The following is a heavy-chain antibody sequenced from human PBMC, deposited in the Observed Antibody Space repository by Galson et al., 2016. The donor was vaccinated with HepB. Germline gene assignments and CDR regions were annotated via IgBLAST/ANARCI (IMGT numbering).Heavy chain of an antibody. CDR1: GLTVSSNC. D-gene: IGHD3-16*01. V-gene: IGHV3-66*01. J-gene: IGHJ6*02. CDR2: IYNTGSS. Sequence: SLRLSCAASGLTVSSNCMSWVRQAPGKGLEWVSVIYNTGSSYYADAVKGRFNISRDKSKNTLYLQLHSLRAEDTAVYYCARDVGRSGGFHSDSYGMDVWGQGTTVTVSS. CDR3: ARDVGRSGGFHSDSYGMDV.